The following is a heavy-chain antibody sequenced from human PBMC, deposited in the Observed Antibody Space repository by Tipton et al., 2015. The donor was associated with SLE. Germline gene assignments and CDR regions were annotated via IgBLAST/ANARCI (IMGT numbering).Heavy chain of an antibody. V-gene: IGHV4-59*12. J-gene: IGHJ4*02. D-gene: IGHD6-19*01. CDR2: IYYSGST. CDR1: GGSISSYY. Sequence: LRLSCTVSGGSISSYYWSWVRQPPGKGLEWIGSIYYSGSTYYNPSLKSRVTISVDTSKNQFSLKLSSVTAADTAVYYCARGVAVAFDYWGQGTLVTVSS. CDR3: ARGVAVAFDY.